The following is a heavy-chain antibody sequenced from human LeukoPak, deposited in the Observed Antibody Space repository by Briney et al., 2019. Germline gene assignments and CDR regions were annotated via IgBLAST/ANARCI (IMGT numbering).Heavy chain of an antibody. D-gene: IGHD3-3*01. CDR2: INPNSGGT. V-gene: IGHV1-2*02. CDR3: ARGTIFGVVMGYYYGMDV. J-gene: IGHJ6*02. Sequence: ASVKVSCKASGYTFTGYYMHWVRQAPGQGLEWMGWINPNSGGTNYAQKFQGRVTMTRDTSISTAYMELSRLRSDDTAVYYCARGTIFGVVMGYYYGMDVWGQGTTVTVSS. CDR1: GYTFTGYY.